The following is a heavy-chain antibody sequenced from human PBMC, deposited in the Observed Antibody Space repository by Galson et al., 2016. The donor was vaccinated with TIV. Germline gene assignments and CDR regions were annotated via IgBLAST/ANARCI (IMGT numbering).Heavy chain of an antibody. CDR2: INAGNSNI. Sequence: SCKASGYSFTTYAMHWVRQAPGQGLEWMGCINAGNSNIKYSQKLQGRVTMTTDTSTSTAYMDLRSLRSDDTAVYYCTRDRGSMTMIPVIDYYFGMDVWGQGTTVTISS. J-gene: IGHJ6*02. D-gene: IGHD3-22*01. CDR1: GYSFTTYA. V-gene: IGHV1-3*01. CDR3: TRDRGSMTMIPVIDYYFGMDV.